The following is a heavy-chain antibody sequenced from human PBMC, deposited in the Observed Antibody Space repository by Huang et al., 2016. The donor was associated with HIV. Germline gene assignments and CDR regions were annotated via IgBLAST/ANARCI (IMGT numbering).Heavy chain of an antibody. D-gene: IGHD3-16*01. Sequence: QAQLVQSGAAVMKPGSSVRVSCKASGVSFSDYAFSWVRRAPGQGLDWMGGSIPRFGLTNYAPRLQGRVTSSADKSSNTVYLELTSLRSGDTAVYYCAREGQNWLGKPFGALAFWGQGTEVIVSS. CDR2: SIPRFGLT. CDR1: GVSFSDYA. V-gene: IGHV1-69*10. CDR3: AREGQNWLGKPFGALAF. J-gene: IGHJ4*03.